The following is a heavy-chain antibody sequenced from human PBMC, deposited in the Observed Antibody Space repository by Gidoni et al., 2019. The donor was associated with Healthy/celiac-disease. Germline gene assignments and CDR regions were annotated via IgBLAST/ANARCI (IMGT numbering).Heavy chain of an antibody. CDR1: CYTFTSYG. CDR3: ARVYYDILTGYSGEGMDV. CDR2: ISAYNGNT. Sequence: QVQLVQSGAEVKKPGASVKVSCKASCYTFTSYGISWVRQAPGQGLEWVGWISAYNGNTNYAQKLQGRVTMTTDTSTSTAYMELRSLRSDDTAVYYCARVYYDILTGYSGEGMDVWGQGTTVTVSS. D-gene: IGHD3-9*01. V-gene: IGHV1-18*01. J-gene: IGHJ6*02.